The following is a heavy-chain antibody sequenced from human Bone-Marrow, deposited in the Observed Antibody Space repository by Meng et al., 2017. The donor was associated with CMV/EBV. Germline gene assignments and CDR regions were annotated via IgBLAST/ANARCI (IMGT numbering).Heavy chain of an antibody. CDR3: ASSRPAEAFDF. V-gene: IGHV3-48*03. J-gene: IGHJ3*01. CDR2: IRSSGSTI. CDR1: GFTFSSYE. Sequence: GGSLRLSCAASGFTFSSYEMNWVRQAPGKGLEWVSYIRSSGSTIYYADSEKGRFTISRDNATNSRSLQMNRLRPEDTAVYDCASSRPAEAFDFWGQGTMVTVSS.